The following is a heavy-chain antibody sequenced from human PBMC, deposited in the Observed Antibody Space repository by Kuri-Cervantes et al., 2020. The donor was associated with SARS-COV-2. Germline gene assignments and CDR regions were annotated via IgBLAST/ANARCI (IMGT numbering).Heavy chain of an antibody. Sequence: GESLKISCAASGFTFSSYSMNWVRQAPGKGLEWVSSISSSSSYIYYADSVKGRFTISRDNAKNSLYLQMNSLRAEDTAVYYCARDIAARYYYYMDVWGKGTTVTVSS. CDR3: ARDIAARYYYYMDV. D-gene: IGHD6-6*01. V-gene: IGHV3-21*04. J-gene: IGHJ6*03. CDR2: ISSSSSYI. CDR1: GFTFSSYS.